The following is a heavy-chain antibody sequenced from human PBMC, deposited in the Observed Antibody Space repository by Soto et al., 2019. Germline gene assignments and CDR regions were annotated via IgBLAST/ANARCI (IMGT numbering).Heavy chain of an antibody. CDR3: ARPRSYYDSSGFGEYYFDY. D-gene: IGHD3-22*01. Sequence: GESLKISCKGSGYSFTSYWIGWVRQMPGKGLEWMGIIYPGDSDTRYSPSFQGQVTISADKSISTAYLQWSSLKASDTAMYYCARPRSYYDSSGFGEYYFDYWGQGTLVTVSS. V-gene: IGHV5-51*01. CDR2: IYPGDSDT. CDR1: GYSFTSYW. J-gene: IGHJ4*02.